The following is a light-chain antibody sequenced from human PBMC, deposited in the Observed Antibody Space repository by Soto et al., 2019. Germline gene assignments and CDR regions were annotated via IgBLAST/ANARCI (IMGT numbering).Light chain of an antibody. V-gene: IGLV3-1*01. CDR1: KLGDKY. J-gene: IGLJ1*01. CDR3: QAWDSSTVV. Sequence: SYELTQPPSVSVSPGQTARITCSGDKLGDKYASWYQQKPGQSPVLVIFEDSKRPSGIPERFSGSNSGNTATLTISGTQAMDEADYYCQAWDSSTVVFGTGTKLPS. CDR2: EDS.